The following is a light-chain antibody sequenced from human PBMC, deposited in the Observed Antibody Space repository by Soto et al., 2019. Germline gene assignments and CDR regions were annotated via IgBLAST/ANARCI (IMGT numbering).Light chain of an antibody. J-gene: IGLJ2*01. CDR3: SSYTSSSTVV. V-gene: IGLV2-14*01. CDR1: SSDIGAYNY. Sequence: QSALTQSASVSGSPGQSITLSCTGTSSDIGAYNYVSWYQQYPGKAPKLLIYEVSYRPSGVSNRFSGSKSGNTASLTISGLQAEDEADYYCSSYTSSSTVVFGGGTQLTVL. CDR2: EVS.